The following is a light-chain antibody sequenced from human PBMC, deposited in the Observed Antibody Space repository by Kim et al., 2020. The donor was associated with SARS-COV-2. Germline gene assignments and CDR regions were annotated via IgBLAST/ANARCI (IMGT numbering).Light chain of an antibody. J-gene: IGLJ3*02. CDR3: QVWDSSGG. V-gene: IGLV3-9*01. CDR2: RDT. Sequence: SYELTQPLSVSVALGQTARITCGGNNIGSKNVHWYQQKPGQAPVLVIYRDTNRPSGIPARFSGSNSGNTATLTISRAQAGDEADFYCQVWDSSGGFGGGTPLTV. CDR1: NIGSKN.